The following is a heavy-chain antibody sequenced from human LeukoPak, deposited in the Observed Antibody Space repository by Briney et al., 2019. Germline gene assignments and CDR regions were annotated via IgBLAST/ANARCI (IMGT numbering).Heavy chain of an antibody. CDR3: ARYRRDQLLYWFDP. J-gene: IGHJ5*02. CDR2: IYYSGST. V-gene: IGHV4-59*01. Sequence: SETLSLTCTVSGGSISSYYWSWIRQPPGKGLEWIGYIYYSGSTNYNPSLKSRVTISVGTSKNQFSLKLSSVTAADTAVYYCARYRRDQLLYWFDPWGQGTLVTVSS. CDR1: GGSISSYY. D-gene: IGHD2-2*01.